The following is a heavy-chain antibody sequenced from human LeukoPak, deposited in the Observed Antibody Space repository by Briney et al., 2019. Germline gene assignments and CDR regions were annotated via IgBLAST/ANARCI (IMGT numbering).Heavy chain of an antibody. J-gene: IGHJ4*02. CDR1: GFTFSSYW. V-gene: IGHV3-74*01. CDR3: ARDSRVYDYVWGSYRLDYFDY. D-gene: IGHD3-16*02. CDR2: INSDGSST. Sequence: GGSLRLSCAASGFTFSSYWMHWVRQAPGKGLVWVSRINSDGSSTSYADSVKGRFTISRDNSKNTLYRQMNRLRAEDTAVYYCARDSRVYDYVWGSYRLDYFDYWGQGTLVTVSS.